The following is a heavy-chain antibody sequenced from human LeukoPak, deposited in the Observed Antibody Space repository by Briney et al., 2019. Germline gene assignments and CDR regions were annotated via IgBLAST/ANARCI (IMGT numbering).Heavy chain of an antibody. Sequence: SETLSLTCTVSGDSISSGSHYWSWIRQPAGKGLEWIGRIYTSGRTNYNPSLKSRVTISVDTSKNQFSLKLSSVTAADTAVYYCARGGGSSWYSRDFYYIDVWGKGTTVTVSS. CDR1: GDSISSGSHY. CDR3: ARGGGSSWYSRDFYYIDV. D-gene: IGHD6-13*01. J-gene: IGHJ6*03. V-gene: IGHV4-61*02. CDR2: IYTSGRT.